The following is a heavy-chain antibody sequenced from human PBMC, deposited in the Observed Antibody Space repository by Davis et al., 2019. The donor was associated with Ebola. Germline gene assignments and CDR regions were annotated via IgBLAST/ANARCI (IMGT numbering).Heavy chain of an antibody. CDR2: IYPSGTT. Sequence: SETLSLTCTVSGGSITSGGYCWTWIRQQPGRGLEWIGYIYPSGTTYFNPSHKSRVSMSVDTSKNQFFLNVSSVTAADTAVYYCARDTSTTGWGIDYWGQGTVVTVSS. CDR3: ARDTSTTGWGIDY. J-gene: IGHJ4*02. D-gene: IGHD6-19*01. V-gene: IGHV4-31*03. CDR1: GGSITSGGYC.